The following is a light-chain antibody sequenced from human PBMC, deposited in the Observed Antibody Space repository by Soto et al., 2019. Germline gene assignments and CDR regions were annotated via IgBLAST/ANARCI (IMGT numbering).Light chain of an antibody. Sequence: SYELTQPPSVSGSPGQTARITCSGDALSKQNAYWYQQKPGQAPVVVIYKDTERPSGIPERFSGSNSGTTVTLTISGVQAEDEADYYCQSADSSGTYPYVVFGGGTKVTVL. V-gene: IGLV3-25*02. CDR2: KDT. CDR3: QSADSSGTYPYVV. J-gene: IGLJ2*01. CDR1: ALSKQN.